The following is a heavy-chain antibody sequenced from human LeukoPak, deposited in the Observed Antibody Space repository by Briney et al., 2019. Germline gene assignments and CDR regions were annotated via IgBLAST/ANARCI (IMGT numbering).Heavy chain of an antibody. CDR3: FRHEWATDY. V-gene: IGHV3-73*01. CDR2: IKTKPNNYET. D-gene: IGHD5-12*01. Sequence: GGSLRLSCAASGFTFSGSAIHWVRQAPGQGLEWVGHIKTKPNNYETAYVASVKGRFTISRDDSKNTAYLQMNSLKTEDTAVYYCFRHEWATDYWGQGTLVTVFS. CDR1: GFTFSGSA. J-gene: IGHJ4*02.